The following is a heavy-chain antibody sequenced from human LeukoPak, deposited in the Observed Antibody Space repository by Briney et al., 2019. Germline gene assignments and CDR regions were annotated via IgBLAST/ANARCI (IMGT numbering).Heavy chain of an antibody. J-gene: IGHJ3*02. Sequence: GGSLRLSCAASGFTFSSYAVSWVRQAPGKGLEWVSAISGSGGSTYYADSVKGRFTISRDNSKNTLYLQMNSLRAEDTAVYYCAKEMGPGYYDSSGYYYLDAFDIWGQGTMVTVSS. CDR2: ISGSGGST. CDR3: AKEMGPGYYDSSGYYYLDAFDI. D-gene: IGHD3-22*01. V-gene: IGHV3-23*01. CDR1: GFTFSSYA.